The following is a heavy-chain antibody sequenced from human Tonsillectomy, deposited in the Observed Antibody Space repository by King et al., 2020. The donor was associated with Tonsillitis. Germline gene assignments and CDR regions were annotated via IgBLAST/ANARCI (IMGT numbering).Heavy chain of an antibody. V-gene: IGHV4-34*01. J-gene: IGHJ6*02. CDR3: ARGDKQQLVGAKYYYYYGMDV. D-gene: IGHD6-13*01. CDR2: INHSGST. CDR1: GGSFSGYY. Sequence: VQLQQWGAGLLKPSETLSLTCAVYGGSFSGYYWSWIRQPPGKGLEWIGEINHSGSTNYNPSLKSRVTVSVDTSKHKFSLKLRSVTAADTAVYYCARGDKQQLVGAKYYYYYGMDVGGQGTTVTVSS.